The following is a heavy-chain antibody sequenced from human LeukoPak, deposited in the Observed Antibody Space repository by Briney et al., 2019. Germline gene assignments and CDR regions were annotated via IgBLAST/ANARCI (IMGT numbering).Heavy chain of an antibody. D-gene: IGHD6-19*01. Sequence: PGGSLRLSCAASGFTVSSNYMSWVRQAPGKGLEWVSSIRSSSTFIYYADSVKGRFTISRDNAKNSLYLQMNSLRAEDTAVYYCVRESSGWEFDFWGQGTLVTVSS. CDR1: GFTVSSNY. V-gene: IGHV3-21*01. CDR3: VRESSGWEFDF. CDR2: IRSSSTFI. J-gene: IGHJ4*02.